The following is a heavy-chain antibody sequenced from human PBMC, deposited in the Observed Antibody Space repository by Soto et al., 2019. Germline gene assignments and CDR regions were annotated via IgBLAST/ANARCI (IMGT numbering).Heavy chain of an antibody. CDR3: ARGVVATIPYYYGMDV. V-gene: IGHV4-34*01. CDR1: GGSFSGYY. CDR2: INHSGST. Sequence: QVQLQQWGAGLLKPSETLSLTCAVYGGSFSGYYWSWIRQPPGKGLEWIGEINHSGSTNYNPSLKRRVTISVDTSKNQFSLKLSSVTAADTAVYYCARGVVATIPYYYGMDVWGQGTTVTVSS. J-gene: IGHJ6*02. D-gene: IGHD5-12*01.